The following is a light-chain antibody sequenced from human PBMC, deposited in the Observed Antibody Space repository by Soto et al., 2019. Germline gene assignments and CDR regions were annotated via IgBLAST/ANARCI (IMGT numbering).Light chain of an antibody. V-gene: IGLV2-14*01. J-gene: IGLJ1*01. CDR3: RSYATNNARYV. Sequence: QSALTQPASVSGTPAQSITISCTGTSXDVGRYHYVSWYQHHPGKAPKLAIYEVTNRPPGVSNRFAGSKSGDTASLTISGLPAEDEADYYCRSYATNNARYVFGTGTKGTVL. CDR1: SXDVGRYHY. CDR2: EVT.